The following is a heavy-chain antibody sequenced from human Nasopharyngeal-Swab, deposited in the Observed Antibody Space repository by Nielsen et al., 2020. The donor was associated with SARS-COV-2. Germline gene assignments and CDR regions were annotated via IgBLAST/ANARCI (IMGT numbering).Heavy chain of an antibody. CDR3: ARARGRDSLDTMVQGVIIEGATDYGMDV. V-gene: IGHV4-30-2*01. J-gene: IGHJ6*02. CDR2: IYHNGST. Sequence: WIRQPPGKGLEWIGYIYHNGSTYYNPSLKSRVTISVDRSKNQFSLKLSSVTAADTAVYYCARARGRDSLDTMVQGVIIEGATDYGMDVWGQGTTVTASS. D-gene: IGHD3-10*01.